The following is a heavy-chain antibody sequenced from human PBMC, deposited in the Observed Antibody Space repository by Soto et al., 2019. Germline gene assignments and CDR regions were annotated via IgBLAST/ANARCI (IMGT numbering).Heavy chain of an antibody. CDR1: GGSFSGYY. J-gene: IGHJ6*03. CDR3: ASQGLPYFDWSPTHLYSMDV. CDR2: INHSGNT. V-gene: IGHV4-34*01. D-gene: IGHD3-9*01. Sequence: SETLSLTCAVYGGSFSGYYWSWIRQPPGKGLEWIGEINHSGNTNYNPSLKSRVTISVDKSKNQFSLKLSSVTAADTAVYYCASQGLPYFDWSPTHLYSMDVWGKGTTVTVSS.